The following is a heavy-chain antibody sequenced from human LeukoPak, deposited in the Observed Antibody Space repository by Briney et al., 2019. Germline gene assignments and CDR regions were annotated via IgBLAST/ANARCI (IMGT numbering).Heavy chain of an antibody. CDR3: AKDHPYGY. J-gene: IGHJ4*02. D-gene: IGHD4-17*01. V-gene: IGHV3-7*01. Sequence: GGSLRLSCAASGFTFSSYGMVWVRQAPGKGREWLANIREDESEINYVDSVKGRFTISRDNARNSLYLQMTSLRPEDTAVYYCAKDHPYGYWGQGTLVTVSS. CDR2: IREDESEI. CDR1: GFTFSSYG.